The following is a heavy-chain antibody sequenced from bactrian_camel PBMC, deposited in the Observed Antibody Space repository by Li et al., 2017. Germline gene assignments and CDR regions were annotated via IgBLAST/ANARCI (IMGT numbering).Heavy chain of an antibody. CDR3: AQGPGVGYGGSCAELRGYIN. CDR2: LDRRGRA. CDR1: GPIYSYC. J-gene: IGHJ4*01. Sequence: QAGGSLTLSCTADGPIYSYCLGWLRQAPGGEREGVAALDRRGRASYADSVKGRFTIALDNAKNTLWLQMDSLKPEDTAMYYCAQGPGVGYGGSCAELRGYINWGQGTQVKVS. V-gene: IGHV3S57*01. D-gene: IGHD6*01.